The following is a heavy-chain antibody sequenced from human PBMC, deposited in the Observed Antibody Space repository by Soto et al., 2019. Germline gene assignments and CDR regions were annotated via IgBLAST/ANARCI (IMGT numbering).Heavy chain of an antibody. CDR3: ARSGVNTSWSYYYFDY. V-gene: IGHV2-70*01. J-gene: IGHJ4*02. Sequence: SGPTLVNPKQTLTLTCTFSGFSLDTRGMSVSWIRQPPGKALEWLALIDWDGDDHYSASLKTRLTISKDTSKNHVVLTVTDMDPWVTATYFRARSGVNTSWSYYYFDYWGPGSLVTVSS. D-gene: IGHD2-2*01. CDR2: IDWDGDD. CDR1: GFSLDTRGMS.